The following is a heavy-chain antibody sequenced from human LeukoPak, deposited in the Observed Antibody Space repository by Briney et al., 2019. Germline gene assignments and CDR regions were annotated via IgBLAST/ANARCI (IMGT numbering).Heavy chain of an antibody. CDR2: ISSNGRRT. J-gene: IGHJ4*02. D-gene: IGHD6-19*01. CDR1: GFTFSSYS. Sequence: GGSLRLSCAASGFTFSSYSMHWVRQAPGKGLEFVSAISSNGRRTYANSVKGRFTISRDISKNTLYLQMGSLRAEDMAVYYCARVDYGSGCDSWGQGTLVTVSS. V-gene: IGHV3-64*01. CDR3: ARVDYGSGCDS.